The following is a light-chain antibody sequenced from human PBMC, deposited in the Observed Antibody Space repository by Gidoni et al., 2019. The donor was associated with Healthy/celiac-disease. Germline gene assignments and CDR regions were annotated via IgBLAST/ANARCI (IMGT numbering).Light chain of an antibody. CDR3: QKYNNWPPIT. Sequence: EKVMTQSPAILSVSPGERATLSCRTSQSVSSNLAWYQQKPGQSPRLLIYSASARATVTPARFSGSGSGTEFTLTISSLQSEDFAVYYCQKYNNWPPITFGQGTRLEIK. CDR1: QSVSSN. V-gene: IGKV3-15*01. CDR2: SAS. J-gene: IGKJ5*01.